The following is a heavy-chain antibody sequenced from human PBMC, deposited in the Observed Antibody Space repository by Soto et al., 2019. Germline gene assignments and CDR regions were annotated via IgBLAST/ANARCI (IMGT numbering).Heavy chain of an antibody. CDR2: ISGSGAMT. D-gene: IGHD6-19*01. J-gene: IGHJ1*01. CDR1: GFTFTSYA. Sequence: VQLLESGGGLVQPGGSLRLSCAASGFTFTSYALHWVRQAPGKGLEWVSGISGSGAMTHYADSVKGRFTVSRDNSKNTLYMQMNSLRAGDTAVYYCAKPGVAVAGTDYWGQGTLVTVSS. V-gene: IGHV3-23*01. CDR3: AKPGVAVAGTDY.